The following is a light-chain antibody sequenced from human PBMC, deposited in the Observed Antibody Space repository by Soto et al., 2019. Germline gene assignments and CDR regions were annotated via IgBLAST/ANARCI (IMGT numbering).Light chain of an antibody. CDR3: AAWDDSLNGYV. Sequence: QSVLTQPPSASGTPGQRVTISCSGSNSNKGSNTVNWYQQLPGTAPKLLIYSNNQRPSGVPDRFSGSKSGTSASLAISGLQSEDEADYYCAAWDDSLNGYVFGTGTKVTVL. CDR2: SNN. CDR1: NSNKGSNT. J-gene: IGLJ1*01. V-gene: IGLV1-44*01.